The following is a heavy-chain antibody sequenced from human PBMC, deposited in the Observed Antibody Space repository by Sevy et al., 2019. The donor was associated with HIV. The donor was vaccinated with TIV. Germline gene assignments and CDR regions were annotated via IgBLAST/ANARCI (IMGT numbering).Heavy chain of an antibody. CDR2: ILNSGGGT. D-gene: IGHD1-1*01. Sequence: GGFLRLSCAASGFTFSSYGMSWVRQAPGKGLQWVSSILNSGGGTTYADCVRGRFTISRDNSKNRLYLQMNSLRAEDSAVYYCTQGDESNDWYLGYWGQGTLVTVSS. CDR1: GFTFSSYG. CDR3: TQGDESNDWYLGY. V-gene: IGHV3-23*01. J-gene: IGHJ4*02.